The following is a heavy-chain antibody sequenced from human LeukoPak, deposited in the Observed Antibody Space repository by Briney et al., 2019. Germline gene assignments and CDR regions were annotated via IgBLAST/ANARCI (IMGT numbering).Heavy chain of an antibody. D-gene: IGHD6-19*01. CDR2: IYSGGST. J-gene: IGHJ6*03. CDR3: ARDVDSSGWYSGRNYYYMAV. CDR1: GFTVSSNY. V-gene: IGHV3-53*01. Sequence: GGSLRLSCAASGFTVSSNYMSWVRQAPGKGLEWVSVIYSGGSTYYADSVKGRFTISRDNSKYTLYLQMNSLRAEDTAVYYCARDVDSSGWYSGRNYYYMAVWGKGTTVTVPS.